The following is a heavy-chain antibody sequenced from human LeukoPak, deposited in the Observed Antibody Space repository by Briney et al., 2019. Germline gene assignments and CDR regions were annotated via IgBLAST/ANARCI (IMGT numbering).Heavy chain of an antibody. CDR3: ARNGYSYGSSSPYYYGMDV. D-gene: IGHD5-18*01. Sequence: PSQTLSLTCTVSGGSISSGGYYWSWIRQHPGKGLEWIGYIYYSGSTYYNPSLKSRVTISVDTSKNQFSLKLSSATAADTAVYYCARNGYSYGSSSPYYYGMDVWGQGTTVTVSS. J-gene: IGHJ6*02. V-gene: IGHV4-31*03. CDR1: GGSISSGGYY. CDR2: IYYSGST.